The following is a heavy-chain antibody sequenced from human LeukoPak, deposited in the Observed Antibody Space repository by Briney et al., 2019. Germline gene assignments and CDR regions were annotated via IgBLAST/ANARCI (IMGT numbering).Heavy chain of an antibody. D-gene: IGHD5-18*01. V-gene: IGHV1-8*01. CDR3: ARGKRIQLWLRRRDYYYYMDV. CDR1: GYTFTSYD. J-gene: IGHJ6*03. Sequence: GASVKVSCKASGYTFTSYDINWVRQATGQGLEWMGWMNPNSGNTGYAQKFQGRVTMTRNTSISTAYMELSSLRSEDTAVYYCARGKRIQLWLRRRDYYYYMDVWGKGTTVTISS. CDR2: MNPNSGNT.